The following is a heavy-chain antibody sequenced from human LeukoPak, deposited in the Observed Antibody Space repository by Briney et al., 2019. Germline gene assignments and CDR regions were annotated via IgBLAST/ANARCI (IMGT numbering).Heavy chain of an antibody. CDR1: GYTFTGYY. V-gene: IGHV1-2*02. CDR3: ARVSSIAVAGREAFDI. CDR2: INPNSGGT. J-gene: IGHJ3*02. D-gene: IGHD6-19*01. Sequence: ASVKVSCKASGYTFTGYYMHWVRQAPGQGLEWMGWINPNSGGTNYAQKFQGRVTMTRDTSISTAYMELSRLRSDDTAVYYCARVSSIAVAGREAFDIWGQGTMVTVSS.